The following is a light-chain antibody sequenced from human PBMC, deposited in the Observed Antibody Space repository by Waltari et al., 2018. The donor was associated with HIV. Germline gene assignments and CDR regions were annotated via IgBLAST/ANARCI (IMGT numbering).Light chain of an antibody. CDR2: EGS. Sequence: QSALTQPASVSGSPGQSLTISCTGTSSDVRSSNLVSWYQQHPGKAPKLMIYEGSKRPSGVSNRFSGSKSGNTASLTISGLQAEDEADYYCCSYAGSSTSWVFGGGTKLTVL. CDR3: CSYAGSSTSWV. CDR1: SSDVRSSNL. J-gene: IGLJ3*02. V-gene: IGLV2-23*01.